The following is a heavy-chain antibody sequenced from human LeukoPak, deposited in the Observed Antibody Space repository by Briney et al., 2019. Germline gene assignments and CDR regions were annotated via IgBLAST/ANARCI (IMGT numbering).Heavy chain of an antibody. J-gene: IGHJ4*02. CDR1: GFMFSDYG. CDR2: IWYDGSKT. Sequence: GGSLRLSCAASGFMFSDYGMHWVRQAPGKGLEWVTVIWYDGSKTYYVDSVKGRFSISRDNSKNTLYLQMSSLKVEDTAIYYCARDPATVTSCFDCWGQGTLVTVSS. V-gene: IGHV3-33*01. D-gene: IGHD4-17*01. CDR3: ARDPATVTSCFDC.